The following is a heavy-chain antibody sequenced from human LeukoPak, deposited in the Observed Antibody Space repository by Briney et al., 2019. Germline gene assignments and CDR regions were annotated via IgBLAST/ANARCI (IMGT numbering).Heavy chain of an antibody. V-gene: IGHV3-30-3*01. D-gene: IGHD2/OR15-2a*01. Sequence: GGSLRLSCTGSEFTFSRYAMHWVRQTPGKGLEWMAVISYDGSNEYYADSVKGRFTISRDNAKNSLYLQMNSLRDEDTAVYYCARDRNRGPFDYWGQGTLVTVSS. CDR3: ARDRNRGPFDY. CDR1: EFTFSRYA. J-gene: IGHJ4*02. CDR2: ISYDGSNE.